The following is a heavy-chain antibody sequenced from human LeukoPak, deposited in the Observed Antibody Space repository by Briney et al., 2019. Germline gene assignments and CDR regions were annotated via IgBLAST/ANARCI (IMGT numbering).Heavy chain of an antibody. V-gene: IGHV1-8*02. CDR1: GGTFSNYA. CDR3: ARAATGTEFDP. CDR2: MNPNSGNT. J-gene: IGHJ5*02. Sequence: ASVKVSCKASGGTFSNYAISWVRQATGQGLEWMGWMNPNSGNTGYAQKFQGRVTMTRNTSISTAYMELSSLRSEDTAVYYCARAATGTEFDPWGQGTLVTVSS. D-gene: IGHD1-7*01.